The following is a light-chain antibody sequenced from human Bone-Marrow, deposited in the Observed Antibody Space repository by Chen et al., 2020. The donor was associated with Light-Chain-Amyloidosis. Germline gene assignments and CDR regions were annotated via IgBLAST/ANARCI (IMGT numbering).Light chain of an antibody. Sequence: SYELTQPPSVSVSPGQTARITCSGDDLPTKYAYWYQQKPGQAPVLVIHRDTERPSGISERFSGSSSGATATLTISGVQAEDEGDYHCQSADSSGTYEVIFGGGTKLTVL. J-gene: IGLJ2*01. CDR2: RDT. V-gene: IGLV3-25*03. CDR3: QSADSSGTYEVI. CDR1: DLPTKY.